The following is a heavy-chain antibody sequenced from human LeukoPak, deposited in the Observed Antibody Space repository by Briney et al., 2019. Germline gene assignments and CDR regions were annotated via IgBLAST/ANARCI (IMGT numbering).Heavy chain of an antibody. Sequence: GGSLRLSCAASGFSFSDAWKSWVRQIPGKGLEWVGRIESKTDGGTTDYAAPVKGRFTISRDDSTNTLYLQMNSLKSEDTAVYYCTTYGSGRKFDYWGQGILVTVSS. D-gene: IGHD3-10*01. CDR2: IESKTDGGTT. V-gene: IGHV3-15*04. CDR3: TTYGSGRKFDY. CDR1: GFSFSDAW. J-gene: IGHJ4*02.